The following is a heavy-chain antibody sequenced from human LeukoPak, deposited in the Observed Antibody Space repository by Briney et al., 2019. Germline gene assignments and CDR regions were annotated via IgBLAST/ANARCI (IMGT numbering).Heavy chain of an antibody. CDR2: IYTSGST. CDR3: ARDDFWSGYFDY. CDR1: GGSISSYY. Sequence: SETLSLTCTVSGGSISSYYWSWIRQPAGKGLEWIGRIYTSGSTNYNPSLKSRVTMSVDTSKNQFSLKLSSVTATDTAVYYCARDDFWSGYFDYWGQGTLVTVSS. J-gene: IGHJ4*02. D-gene: IGHD3-3*01. V-gene: IGHV4-4*07.